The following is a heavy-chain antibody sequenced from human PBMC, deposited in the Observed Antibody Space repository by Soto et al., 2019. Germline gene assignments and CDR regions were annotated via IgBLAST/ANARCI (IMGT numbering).Heavy chain of an antibody. CDR2: INHSGST. J-gene: IGHJ6*02. D-gene: IGHD3-9*01. CDR3: APTYYDILTGYSMDV. CDR1: GGSISSGDYY. Sequence: SETLSLTCTVSGGSISSGDYYWSWIRQPPGKGLEWIGEINHSGSTNYNPSLKSRVTISVDTSKNQFSLKLSSVTAADTAVYYCAPTYYDILTGYSMDVWGQGTTVTVSS. V-gene: IGHV4-39*07.